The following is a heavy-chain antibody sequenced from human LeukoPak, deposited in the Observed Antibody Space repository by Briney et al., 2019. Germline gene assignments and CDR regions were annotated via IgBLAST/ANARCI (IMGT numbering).Heavy chain of an antibody. CDR1: GVSISTYY. CDR2: IDYSGST. Sequence: SETVPLTCTVSGVSISTYYWSWIRQPPGKELEWIGYIDYSGSTKNPSLKSRVSISVDTSKNLFSLKLSSVTAADTAVYLCARHGSAYSFDYWGQGTLVTVSS. D-gene: IGHD6-25*01. J-gene: IGHJ4*02. CDR3: ARHGSAYSFDY. V-gene: IGHV4-59*08.